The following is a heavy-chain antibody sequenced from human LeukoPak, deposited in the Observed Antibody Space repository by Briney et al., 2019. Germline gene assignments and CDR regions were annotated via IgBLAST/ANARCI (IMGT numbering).Heavy chain of an antibody. J-gene: IGHJ5*02. CDR2: IDPIDSYT. V-gene: IGHV5-10-1*01. CDR1: GYSFTSYW. Sequence: GQSLSISCKGSGYSFTSYWISWVRQMPGQGLGWMGSIDPIDSYTNYSPPFQGHVTIPAQKSISTAYLQWSSLKASDTAMYYCASLPPRGFGELPWGQGTLVTVSS. CDR3: ASLPPRGFGELP. D-gene: IGHD3-10*01.